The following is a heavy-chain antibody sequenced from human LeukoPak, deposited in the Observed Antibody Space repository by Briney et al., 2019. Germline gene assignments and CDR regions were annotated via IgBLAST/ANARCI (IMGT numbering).Heavy chain of an antibody. Sequence: SETLSLTCSVSGVSISTSTYYWAWTRQPPGEGLQWIASVHHSGSTYYSPSLKSRVTISIDTSRNQFSPKLSPVTAADTAVYYCVKEEAGTSSTRWGQGTLVTVSS. CDR2: VHHSGST. D-gene: IGHD6-19*01. J-gene: IGHJ4*02. V-gene: IGHV4-39*07. CDR1: GVSISTSTYY. CDR3: VKEEAGTSSTR.